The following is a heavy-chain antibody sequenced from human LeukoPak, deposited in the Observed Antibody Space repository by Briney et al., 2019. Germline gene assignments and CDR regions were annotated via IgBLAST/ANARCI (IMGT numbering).Heavy chain of an antibody. Sequence: KTGGSLRLSCAASGFTFSNAWMSWVRQAPGKGLEWVGRIKSKTDGGTTDYAAPVKGRFTISRDDSKNTLYLQMNSLKTEDTAVYYCTAYGSGSSLDYWGQGTLVTVSS. D-gene: IGHD3-10*01. V-gene: IGHV3-15*01. J-gene: IGHJ4*02. CDR3: TAYGSGSSLDY. CDR2: IKSKTDGGTT. CDR1: GFTFSNAW.